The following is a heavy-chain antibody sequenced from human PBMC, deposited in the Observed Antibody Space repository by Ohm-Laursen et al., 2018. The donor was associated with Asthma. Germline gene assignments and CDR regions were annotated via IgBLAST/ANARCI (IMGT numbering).Heavy chain of an antibody. CDR1: GFTFSDYF. Sequence: SLRLSCAASGFTFSDYFMHWVRQRPGGGLDWISHIFPDGRYTNYADSVKGRFTISRDNAKNSLYLQMNSLRADDTAVYYCGRVYSSSWDPRGQGTLVTVSS. CDR3: GRVYSSSWDP. V-gene: IGHV3-11*05. CDR2: IFPDGRYT. J-gene: IGHJ5*02. D-gene: IGHD6-13*01.